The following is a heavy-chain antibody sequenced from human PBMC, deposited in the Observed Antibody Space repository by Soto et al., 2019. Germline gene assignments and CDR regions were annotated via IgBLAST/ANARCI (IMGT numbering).Heavy chain of an antibody. J-gene: IGHJ4*02. Sequence: EVQLVESGGGLVKPGGSLRLSCAASGFTFTRYSMNWVRQAPGKGLEWVSSISSTTNYIYYADSMKGRFTVSRDNAKKSVCLEMNSLSAEETAVYDCARESEDITSNFDSWGQGTLVPVSS. CDR2: ISSTTNYI. V-gene: IGHV3-21*01. CDR3: ARESEDITSNFDS. CDR1: GFTFTRYS.